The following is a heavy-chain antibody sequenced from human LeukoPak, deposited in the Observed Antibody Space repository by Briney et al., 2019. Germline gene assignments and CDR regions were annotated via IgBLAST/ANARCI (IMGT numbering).Heavy chain of an antibody. Sequence: SETLSLTCTVSGGSISSYYWSWIRQPPGKGLEWIGYIYYSGSTKYNPSLKSRVTISVDTSKNQFSLKLTSVTAADTAVYCARGAGYSREVSYYHYMDVWGKGPRSPSP. CDR1: GGSISSYY. J-gene: IGHJ6*03. D-gene: IGHD5-12*01. CDR2: IYYSGST. CDR3: ARGAGYSREVSYYHYMDV. V-gene: IGHV4-59*12.